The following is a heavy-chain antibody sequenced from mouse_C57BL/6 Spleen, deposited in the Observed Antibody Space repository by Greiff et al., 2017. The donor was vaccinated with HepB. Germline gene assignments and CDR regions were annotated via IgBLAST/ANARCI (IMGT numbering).Heavy chain of an antibody. CDR2: IWRGGST. J-gene: IGHJ4*01. V-gene: IGHV2-5*01. CDR1: GFSLTSYG. CDR3: AKTPYYGSSPSNAMDY. Sequence: VHLVESGPGLVQPSQSLSITCTVSGFSLTSYGVHWVRQSPGKGLEWLGVIWRGGSTDYNAAFMSRLSITKDNSKSQVFFKMNSLQADDTAIYYSAKTPYYGSSPSNAMDYWGQGTSVTVSS. D-gene: IGHD1-1*01.